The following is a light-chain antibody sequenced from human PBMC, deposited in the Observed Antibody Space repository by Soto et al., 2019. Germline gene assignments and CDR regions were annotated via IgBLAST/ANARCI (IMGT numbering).Light chain of an antibody. Sequence: QSVLTQPPSVSGAPGQRVTISCTGASSNIGPGYDVHWYQHLPGTAPKLLIYDNNNRPSGVPDRFSGSNSGTSASLAITGLQAEDXADYYCQSYDSSLSVVVFGGGTKLTVL. CDR1: SSNIGPGYD. V-gene: IGLV1-40*01. CDR3: QSYDSSLSVVV. J-gene: IGLJ2*01. CDR2: DNN.